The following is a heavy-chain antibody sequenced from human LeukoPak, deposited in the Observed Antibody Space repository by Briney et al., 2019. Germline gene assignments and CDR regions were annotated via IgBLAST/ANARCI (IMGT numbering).Heavy chain of an antibody. CDR2: ISSSSSYI. CDR3: ASNLGYCSGGSCYENY. Sequence: NPGGSLRLSCAASGFTFSSYSMNWVRQAPGKGLEWVSSISSSSSYIYYADSVKGRFTISRDNAKNSLYLQMNSLRAEDTAVYYCASNLGYCSGGSCYENYWGQGTLVTVSS. CDR1: GFTFSSYS. V-gene: IGHV3-21*01. D-gene: IGHD2-15*01. J-gene: IGHJ4*02.